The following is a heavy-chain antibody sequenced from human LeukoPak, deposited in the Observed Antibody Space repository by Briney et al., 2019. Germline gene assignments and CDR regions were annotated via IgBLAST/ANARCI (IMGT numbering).Heavy chain of an antibody. CDR2: INPNSGGT. V-gene: IGHV1-2*02. D-gene: IGHD3-10*01. CDR1: GYTFTGYY. CDR3: AREEGGYYPYFDP. J-gene: IGHJ5*02. Sequence: ASVKVSCKASGYTFTGYYMHWVRQATGQGLELTGWINPNSGGTNYAQKFQGRVTMTRDTSISTAYMELSRLRSDDTAVYYCAREEGGYYPYFDPWGQGTLVTVSS.